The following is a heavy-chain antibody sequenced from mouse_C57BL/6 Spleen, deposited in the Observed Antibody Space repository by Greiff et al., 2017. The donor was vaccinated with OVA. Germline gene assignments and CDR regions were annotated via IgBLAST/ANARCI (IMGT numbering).Heavy chain of an antibody. CDR1: GYTFTSYW. D-gene: IGHD1-1*02. CDR3: ARAGNSDY. Sequence: VQLQQPGAELVKPGASVKLSCKASGYTFTSYWMQWVKQRPGQGLEWIGEIDPSDSYTNYNQKFKGKATLTVDTSSSTAYMQLSSLTSEDSAVYYCARAGNSDYWGQGTTLTVSS. J-gene: IGHJ2*01. CDR2: IDPSDSYT. V-gene: IGHV1-50*01.